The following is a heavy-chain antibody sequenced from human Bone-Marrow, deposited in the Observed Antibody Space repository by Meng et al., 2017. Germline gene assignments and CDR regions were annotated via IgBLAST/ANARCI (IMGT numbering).Heavy chain of an antibody. CDR2: FHHRGRT. CDR3: ARGFYSDASGPFDY. J-gene: IGHJ4*02. V-gene: IGHV4-38-2*02. CDR1: GNSITSGYY. D-gene: IGHD2-15*01. Sequence: PESLSPTCTLSGNSITSGYYWGWIRQPPGKDLEWIGSFHHRGRTSYNPSLKSRVTILQDASENQFSLKLSSVTATDTALSYCARGFYSDASGPFDYWGQGTLVTVSS.